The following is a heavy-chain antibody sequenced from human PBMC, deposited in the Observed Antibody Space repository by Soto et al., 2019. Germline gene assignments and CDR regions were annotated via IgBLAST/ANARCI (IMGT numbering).Heavy chain of an antibody. Sequence: GASVKVSCKASGYTFTSYYMHWVRQAPGQGLEWMGIINPSGGSTSYAQKFQGRVTMTRDTSTSTVYMELSSLRSEDTAVYYCARDVPALLDYDFRSPPAYYYYGMDVWGQGTTVTVSS. CDR1: GYTFTSYY. V-gene: IGHV1-46*01. CDR2: INPSGGST. J-gene: IGHJ6*02. D-gene: IGHD3-3*01. CDR3: ARDVPALLDYDFRSPPAYYYYGMDV.